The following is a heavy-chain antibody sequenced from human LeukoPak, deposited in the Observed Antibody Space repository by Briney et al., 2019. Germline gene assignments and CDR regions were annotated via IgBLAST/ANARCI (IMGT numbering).Heavy chain of an antibody. J-gene: IGHJ3*01. CDR1: GFSLTTYE. Sequence: GSLRLSCAVSGFSLTTYEMDWIRQPPGKGLEWIGYIYYSGSTNYNPSLKSRVTISVDTSKNQFSLKLNSVTAADTAVFYCASSTWYSSGPSFWGQGTMVTVSS. D-gene: IGHD6-19*01. CDR2: IYYSGST. V-gene: IGHV4-59*12. CDR3: ASSTWYSSGPSF.